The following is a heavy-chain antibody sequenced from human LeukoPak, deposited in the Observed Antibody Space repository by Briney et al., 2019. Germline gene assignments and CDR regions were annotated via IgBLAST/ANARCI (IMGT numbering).Heavy chain of an antibody. J-gene: IGHJ5*02. Sequence: SETLSFACGASGDSPSTMTWCNSVSQSPGKGLQWIVAIYHSETTNYNPSLHSRITMSLDTTINQFSLTFPSLTAADTAVYYCVKKGYGTRGWFDPWGPG. V-gene: IGHV4-4*02. D-gene: IGHD3-16*01. CDR3: VKKGYGTRGWFDP. CDR1: GDSPSTMTW. CDR2: IYHSETT.